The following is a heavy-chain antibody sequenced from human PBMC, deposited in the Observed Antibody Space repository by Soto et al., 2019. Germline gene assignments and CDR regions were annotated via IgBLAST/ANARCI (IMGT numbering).Heavy chain of an antibody. CDR2: INWNGGST. CDR1: GFTFDDYG. D-gene: IGHD3-10*01. V-gene: IGHV3-20*01. J-gene: IGHJ6*03. Sequence: EVQLVESGGGVVRPGGSLRLSCAASGFTFDDYGMSWVRQAPGKGLEWVSGINWNGGSTGYADSVKGRFTISRDNAKNSLYLQMNSLGAEDTALYHCARFAGSGSYYYYYYYMDVWGKGTTVTVSS. CDR3: ARFAGSGSYYYYYYYMDV.